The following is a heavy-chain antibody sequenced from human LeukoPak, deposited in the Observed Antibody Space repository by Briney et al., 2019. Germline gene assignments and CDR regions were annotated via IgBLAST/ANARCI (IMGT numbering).Heavy chain of an antibody. D-gene: IGHD3-3*01. CDR3: ARFKFLEWLLPNWFDP. J-gene: IGHJ5*02. CDR2: ISAYNGNT. Sequence: GASVKVSCKASGYTFISYGISWVRQAPGQGLEWMGWISAYNGNTNYAQKLQGRVTMTTDTSTSTAYMELRSLRSDDTAVYYCARFKFLEWLLPNWFDPWGQGTLVTVSS. V-gene: IGHV1-18*01. CDR1: GYTFISYG.